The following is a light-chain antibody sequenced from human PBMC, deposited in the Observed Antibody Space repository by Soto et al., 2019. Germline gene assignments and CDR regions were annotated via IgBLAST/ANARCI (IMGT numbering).Light chain of an antibody. CDR2: EVS. CDR1: SSDVGDYKY. J-gene: IGLJ1*01. CDR3: SSFTSLHTCV. V-gene: IGLV2-14*03. Sequence: QSVLTQPASVSGSPGQPITISCTGTSSDVGDYKYVSWYQQYPGKVPKLMIYEVSNRPSGVSNRFSDSKSGNTASLAISGLQGEDEATYYCSSFTSLHTCVFGTGTKVTVL.